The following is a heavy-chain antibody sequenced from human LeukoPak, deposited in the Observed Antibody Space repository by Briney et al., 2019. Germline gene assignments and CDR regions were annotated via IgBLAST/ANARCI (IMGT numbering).Heavy chain of an antibody. J-gene: IGHJ4*02. CDR2: VFYSGST. CDR3: ARGLTYCGGDCFDY. Sequence: SETLSLTCAVSGGSISNYYWSWIQQSPGKGLEWIGYVFYSGSTNYNPSLKSRVTISVDTSKNHFFLKLGSVTAADTAVYYCARGLTYCGGDCFDYWGQGTLVTVSS. D-gene: IGHD2-21*01. V-gene: IGHV4-59*01. CDR1: GGSISNYY.